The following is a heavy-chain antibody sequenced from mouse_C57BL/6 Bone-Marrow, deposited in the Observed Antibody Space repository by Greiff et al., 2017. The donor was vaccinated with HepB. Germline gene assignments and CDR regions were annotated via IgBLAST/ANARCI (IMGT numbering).Heavy chain of an antibody. V-gene: IGHV1-61*01. CDR2: IYPSDSET. CDR1: GYTFTSYW. J-gene: IGHJ1*03. CDR3: ARDHFVVEYDYDWYFDV. D-gene: IGHD2-4*01. Sequence: VQLQQPGAELVRPGSSVKLSCKASGYTFTSYWMDWVKQRPGQGLEWIGNIYPSDSETHYNQTFKDKATLTVDKSSSTAYMQLSSLTSEDSAVYYCARDHFVVEYDYDWYFDVWGTGTTVTVSS.